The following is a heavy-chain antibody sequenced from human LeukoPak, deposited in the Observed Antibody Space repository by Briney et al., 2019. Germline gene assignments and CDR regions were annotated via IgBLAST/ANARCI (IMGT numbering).Heavy chain of an antibody. CDR1: GFTFNNDW. CDR2: IRSKAYGETA. D-gene: IGHD1-1*01. Sequence: GGSLRLSCAASGFTFNNDWMNWVRQAPGKGLEWVGFIRSKAYGETADYAASVKGRFTISRDDSKAIAYLQMNSLKTEDTAVYHCTRDRGAYNLYDYWGQGTLVTVSS. CDR3: TRDRGAYNLYDY. J-gene: IGHJ4*02. V-gene: IGHV3-49*04.